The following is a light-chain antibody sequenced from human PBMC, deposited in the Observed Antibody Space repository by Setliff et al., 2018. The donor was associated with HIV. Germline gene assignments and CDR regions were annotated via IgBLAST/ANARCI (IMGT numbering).Light chain of an antibody. CDR3: SSYRSGNTLV. J-gene: IGLJ1*01. V-gene: IGLV2-14*01. CDR1: SFDVGAYNY. CDR2: EVS. Sequence: QSVLTQPASVSGSPGQSITISCTGTSFDVGAYNYVSWYQQYPGKAPKLMIYEVSNRPSGISNRFSGSKSGNTASLTISGLQAEDEADYYCSSYRSGNTLVFGTGTKVTVL.